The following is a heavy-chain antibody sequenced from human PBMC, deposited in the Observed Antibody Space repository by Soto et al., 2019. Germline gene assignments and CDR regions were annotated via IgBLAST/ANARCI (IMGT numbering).Heavy chain of an antibody. CDR2: IIPIFGTA. CDR3: AREKAAAGYYFDY. CDR1: GGTFSSYA. V-gene: IGHV1-69*12. D-gene: IGHD6-13*01. J-gene: IGHJ4*02. Sequence: QVQLVQSGAEVKKPGSSVKVSCKASGGTFSSYAISWVRQAPGQGLEWMGGIIPIFGTANYAQKFQGRARMPAAESTGTACRELSSLRSEDTAVYYCAREKAAAGYYFDYWGQGTLVTVSS.